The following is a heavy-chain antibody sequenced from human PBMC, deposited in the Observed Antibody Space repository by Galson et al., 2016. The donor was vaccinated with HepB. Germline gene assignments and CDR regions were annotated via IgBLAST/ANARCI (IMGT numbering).Heavy chain of an antibody. V-gene: IGHV3-33*01. D-gene: IGHD1-1*01. CDR1: GFTFSNYG. CDR3: AREANWNDVDY. CDR2: LWYDGSSK. Sequence: LRLSCAASGFTFSNYGMHWVRQAPGKGLEWVAVLWYDGSSKYYADSVKGRFTISRDNSKNTLYLQMNSLRAEDTAVYYCAREANWNDVDYWGQGTLVTVSS. J-gene: IGHJ4*02.